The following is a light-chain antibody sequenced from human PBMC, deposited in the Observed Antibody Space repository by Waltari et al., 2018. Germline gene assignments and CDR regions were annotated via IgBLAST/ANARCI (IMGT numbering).Light chain of an antibody. CDR2: GNT. Sequence: QPVLTQPPSMSGAPGQKVTIPCTGGSSNFGAGYDVQWYQQFPGTAPKLLIFGNTNRPPGVPGRFSGSRSGTSASLAIAGLQSGDEAGYYCQSFDSSLSASVFGIGTKLTVL. CDR1: SSNFGAGYD. CDR3: QSFDSSLSASV. J-gene: IGLJ3*02. V-gene: IGLV1-40*01.